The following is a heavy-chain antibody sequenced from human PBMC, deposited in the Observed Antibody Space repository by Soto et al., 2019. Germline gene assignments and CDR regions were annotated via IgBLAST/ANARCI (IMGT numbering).Heavy chain of an antibody. V-gene: IGHV1-18*01. CDR1: GYTFTSYG. CDR3: ATAPTNYGQLIGWFDP. D-gene: IGHD4-17*01. CDR2: ISAYNGNT. Sequence: ASVKVSCKASGYTFTSYGISWVRQAPGQGLEWMGWISAYNGNTIYAQKFQGRVTMTEDTSTDTAYMELSSLRSEDTAVYYCATAPTNYGQLIGWFDPWGQGTLVTVSS. J-gene: IGHJ5*02.